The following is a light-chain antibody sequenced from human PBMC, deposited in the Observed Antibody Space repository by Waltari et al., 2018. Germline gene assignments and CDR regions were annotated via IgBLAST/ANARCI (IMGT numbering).Light chain of an antibody. Sequence: QSALTQPASVSGSPGQSITISCTGTSSDVGSQNLVPWYQHHPGKAPKLIIFEVAKRPSGVSDLFSGSQSGDTASLTISGLQAEDEADYYCCSYTDTWVFGGGTKLTVL. CDR1: SSDVGSQNL. CDR2: EVA. V-gene: IGLV2-23*02. J-gene: IGLJ3*02. CDR3: CSYTDTWV.